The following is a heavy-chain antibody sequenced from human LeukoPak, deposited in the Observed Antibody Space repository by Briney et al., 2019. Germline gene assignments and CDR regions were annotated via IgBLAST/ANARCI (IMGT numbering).Heavy chain of an antibody. D-gene: IGHD6-19*01. CDR1: GFTFSSYG. CDR3: AKGPSYSSGWLYYFDY. Sequence: PGGSLRLSCAASGFTFSSYGMHWVRQAPGKGLEWVAFIRYDGSNKYYADSVKGRFTISRDNSKNTLYLQMNSLRAEDTAVYYCAKGPSYSSGWLYYFDYWGQGTLVTVSS. V-gene: IGHV3-30*02. CDR2: IRYDGSNK. J-gene: IGHJ4*02.